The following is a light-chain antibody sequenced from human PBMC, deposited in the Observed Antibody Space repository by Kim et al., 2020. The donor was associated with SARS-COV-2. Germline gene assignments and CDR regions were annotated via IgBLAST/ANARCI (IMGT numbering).Light chain of an antibody. CDR2: EDN. CDR3: QAWGTRTVV. V-gene: IGLV3-1*01. J-gene: IGLJ2*01. CDR1: KLEDKF. Sequence: SYELTQPPSVSVSPGQTASITCSGDKLEDKFTYWYQQKPGQSPVLVMYEDNKRPSGIPDRFSASNSGNTATLTISGTQAVDEADYYCQAWGTRTVVFGGGDPADRP.